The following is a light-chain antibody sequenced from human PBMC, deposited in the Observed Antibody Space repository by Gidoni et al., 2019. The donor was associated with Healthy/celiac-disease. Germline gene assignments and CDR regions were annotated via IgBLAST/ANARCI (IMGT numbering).Light chain of an antibody. Sequence: EIVLTQSPATLSLSPGERATLSCRASQSVSSYLAWYQQKPGQAPRLLIYDASNRATGIPARFSGSGSGTDFTLTISSLEPEDFAVYYCQQRSNWPSTFXQXTRLEI. CDR1: QSVSSY. V-gene: IGKV3-11*01. CDR3: QQRSNWPST. CDR2: DAS. J-gene: IGKJ5*01.